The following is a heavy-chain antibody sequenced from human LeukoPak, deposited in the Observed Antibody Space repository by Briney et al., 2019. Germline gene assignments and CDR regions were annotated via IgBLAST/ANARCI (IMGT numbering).Heavy chain of an antibody. CDR1: GYTLTELS. CDR2: FDPEDGET. J-gene: IGHJ3*02. D-gene: IGHD6-19*01. CDR3: ARQYSSGWAFDI. Sequence: ASVKVSCKVSGYTLTELSMHWVRQAPGKGLEWMGGFDPEDGETIYAQKFQGRVTMTRDTSTSTVYMELSSLRSEDTAVYYCARQYSSGWAFDIWGQGTMVTVSS. V-gene: IGHV1-24*01.